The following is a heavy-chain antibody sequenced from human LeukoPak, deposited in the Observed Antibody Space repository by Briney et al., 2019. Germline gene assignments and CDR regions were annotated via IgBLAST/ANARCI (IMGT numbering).Heavy chain of an antibody. CDR1: GFTFSDYY. CDR2: ISSSSSYT. D-gene: IGHD4-23*01. CDR3: AREGGGKEYSYFHGLDV. J-gene: IGHJ6*02. Sequence: PGGSLRLSCAASGFTFSDYYMSWIRQAPGEGLEWVSYISSSSSYTNYADSVKGRFTISRDNAKNSLYLQMNSLRAEDTAVYYCAREGGGKEYSYFHGLDVWGQGTTVTVSS. V-gene: IGHV3-11*05.